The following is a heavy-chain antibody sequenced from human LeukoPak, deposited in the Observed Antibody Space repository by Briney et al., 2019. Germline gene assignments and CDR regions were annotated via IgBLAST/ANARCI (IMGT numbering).Heavy chain of an antibody. CDR2: IGSKGNSYAT. Sequence: GGSLRLSCAASGFSFSDSTIHWVRQASGTGLEGVARIGSKGNSYATSYAASVKGRFTISRDDSKNTAYLQINSLKTEDSAIYYCTARSDTYGHFDYWGQGTLVTVSS. D-gene: IGHD5-18*01. CDR1: GFSFSDST. J-gene: IGHJ4*02. V-gene: IGHV3-73*01. CDR3: TARSDTYGHFDY.